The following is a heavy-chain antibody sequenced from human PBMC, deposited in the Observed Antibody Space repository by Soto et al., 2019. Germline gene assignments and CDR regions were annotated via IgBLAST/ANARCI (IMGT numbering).Heavy chain of an antibody. J-gene: IGHJ4*02. Sequence: QVQLVESGGGVVQPGRSLRLSCAASGLTFSYYGMHWVRQAPGKGLEWVGLIRPDGSSKYYTDSVKGRFTMSRDNSKNTLYLQMNSLRAEDTAVYYCARGPGFGWYFDYWGQGTLVTVSS. D-gene: IGHD3-10*01. CDR2: IRPDGSSK. CDR3: ARGPGFGWYFDY. CDR1: GLTFSYYG. V-gene: IGHV3-33*01.